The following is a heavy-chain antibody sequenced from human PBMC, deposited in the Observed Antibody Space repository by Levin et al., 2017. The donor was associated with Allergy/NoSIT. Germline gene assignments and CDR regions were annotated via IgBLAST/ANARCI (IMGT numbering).Heavy chain of an antibody. CDR3: ARDRDGDYVVWYFDL. J-gene: IGHJ2*01. CDR2: ISYDGSNK. D-gene: IGHD4-17*01. Sequence: PGGSLRLSCAASGFTFSSYAMHWVRQAPGKGLEWVAVISYDGSNKYYADSVKGRFTISRDNSKNTLYLQMNSLRAEDTAVYYCARDRDGDYVVWYFDLWGRGTLVTVSS. CDR1: GFTFSSYA. V-gene: IGHV3-30-3*01.